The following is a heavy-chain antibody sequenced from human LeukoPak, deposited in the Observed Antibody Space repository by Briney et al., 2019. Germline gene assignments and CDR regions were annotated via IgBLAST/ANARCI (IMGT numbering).Heavy chain of an antibody. Sequence: SETLSLTCAVYGGSFSGYYWSWIRQPPGKGLEWIGEINHSGSTNYNPSLKSRVTISVDTSKNQFSPKLSSVTAADTAVYYCARGLWCMDVWGQGTTVTVSS. CDR3: ARGLWCMDV. J-gene: IGHJ6*02. CDR2: INHSGST. D-gene: IGHD2-21*01. CDR1: GGSFSGYY. V-gene: IGHV4-34*01.